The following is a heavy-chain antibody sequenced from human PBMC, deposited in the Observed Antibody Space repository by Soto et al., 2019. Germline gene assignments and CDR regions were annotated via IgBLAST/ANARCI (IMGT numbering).Heavy chain of an antibody. J-gene: IGHJ6*02. CDR2: INTYNGNT. Sequence: QVQLVQSGAEVKNPGPSVKGSCKASGHTFTRYGIGWARQAPGQGLERMGWINTYNGNTNYAQNVQGRVTLTTDTSTTTAYMELSSLRSNDTTIYYCAMVDVYVTPSPQDVWGQGTTVIVSS. V-gene: IGHV1-18*01. D-gene: IGHD3-16*01. CDR1: GHTFTRYG. CDR3: AMVDVYVTPSPQDV.